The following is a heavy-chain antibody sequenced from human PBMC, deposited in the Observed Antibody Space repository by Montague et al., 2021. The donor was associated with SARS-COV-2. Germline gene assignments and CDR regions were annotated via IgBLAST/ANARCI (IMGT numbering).Heavy chain of an antibody. J-gene: IGHJ1*01. V-gene: IGHV4-59*01. CDR1: GVSINGYF. CDR3: VSGRDGSYSHFHF. CDR2: IFFNRGP. Sequence: SETLSLTCTVSGVSINGYFWTWIRQTPGKGLEWIGYIFFNRGPIXNASLKNRVTISLDTSKSQVSLRLTSVTAADTAVYFCVSGRDGSYSHFHFWGQGALVTVSS. D-gene: IGHD4-11*01.